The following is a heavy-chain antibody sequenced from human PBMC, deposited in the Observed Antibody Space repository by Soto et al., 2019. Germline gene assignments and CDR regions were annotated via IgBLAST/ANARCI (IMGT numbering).Heavy chain of an antibody. CDR2: VSADGVSS. Sequence: VGSLRLSCEVSGFTFSSFAMGWVRQAPGKGLEWLSSVSADGVSSFSADSVRGRFRVSRDNSKNTLFLQMRFLRVEDTAVYYCAKTRQAPVGTPFFDLWGQGTQVTVSS. V-gene: IGHV3-23*01. D-gene: IGHD2-15*01. CDR3: AKTRQAPVGTPFFDL. J-gene: IGHJ4*02. CDR1: GFTFSSFA.